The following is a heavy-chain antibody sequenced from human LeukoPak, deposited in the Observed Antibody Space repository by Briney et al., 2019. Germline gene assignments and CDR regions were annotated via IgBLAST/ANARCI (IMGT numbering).Heavy chain of an antibody. Sequence: GGSLGLSCAASGFPFSSYWMGWVRQAPGKGPEWVANIKQDGSEKYYVDSVKGRFTISRDNAKNSLYLQVNSLRAEDTAVYYCARVLATTGRSEYYFDSWGQGTLVTVSS. CDR1: GFPFSSYW. D-gene: IGHD1-1*01. V-gene: IGHV3-7*05. CDR3: ARVLATTGRSEYYFDS. CDR2: IKQDGSEK. J-gene: IGHJ4*02.